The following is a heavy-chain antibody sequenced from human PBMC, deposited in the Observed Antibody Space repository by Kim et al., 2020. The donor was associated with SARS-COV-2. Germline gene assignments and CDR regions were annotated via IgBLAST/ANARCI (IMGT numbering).Heavy chain of an antibody. V-gene: IGHV3-33*01. Sequence: GGSLRLSCAASGFTFSSYGMHWVRQAPGKGLEWVAVIWYDGSNKYYADSVKGRFTISRDNSKNTLYLQMNSLRAEDTAVYYCAREPRGDEVRGHFDYWGQGTLVTVSS. J-gene: IGHJ4*02. D-gene: IGHD3-10*01. CDR2: IWYDGSNK. CDR3: AREPRGDEVRGHFDY. CDR1: GFTFSSYG.